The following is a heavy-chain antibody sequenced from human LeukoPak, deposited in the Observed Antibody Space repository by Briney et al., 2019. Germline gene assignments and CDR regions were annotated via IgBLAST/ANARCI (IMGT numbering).Heavy chain of an antibody. D-gene: IGHD2-15*01. Sequence: SQTLSLTCAISGDRVSSNSAAWNWIRQSPSRGLEWLGRTYYRSKWYNDYAGSVKSRTTINADTSKNQFSLQLNSVTPEDTAVYYCAREEVVEPATHYYGMDVWGQGTTVTVSS. CDR3: AREEVVEPATHYYGMDV. J-gene: IGHJ6*02. CDR1: GDRVSSNSAA. V-gene: IGHV6-1*01. CDR2: TYYRSKWYN.